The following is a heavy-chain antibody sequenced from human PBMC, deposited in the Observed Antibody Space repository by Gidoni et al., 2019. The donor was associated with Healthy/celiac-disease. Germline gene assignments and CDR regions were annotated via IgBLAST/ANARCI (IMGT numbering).Heavy chain of an antibody. CDR2: INHSGRT. CDR1: GGSFSGYC. V-gene: IGHV4-34*01. J-gene: IGHJ4*02. CDR3: ARRYLGTTPFGY. D-gene: IGHD1-7*01. Sequence: QVQLQQWGAGLLKPSETLSLTCAVYGGSFSGYCWRWIRQPPGQGLDWSGEINHSGRTNYNPSPNSRVTISVDTSKNESSLKLSSVTAADTAVYFWARRYLGTTPFGYWGQGTLVTVSS.